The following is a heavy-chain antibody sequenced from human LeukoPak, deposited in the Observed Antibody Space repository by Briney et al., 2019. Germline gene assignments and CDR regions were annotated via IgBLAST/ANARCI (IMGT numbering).Heavy chain of an antibody. CDR2: ISSSSSYI. CDR3: ARENYGDYPDYFDY. CDR1: GFTFSSYS. D-gene: IGHD4-17*01. J-gene: IGHJ4*02. V-gene: IGHV3-21*01. Sequence: GGSLRLSCAASGFTFSSYSMNWVRRAPGKGLEWVSSISSSSSYIYYADSVKGRFTISRDNAKNSLYLQMNSLRAEDTAVYYCARENYGDYPDYFDYWGQGTLVTVSS.